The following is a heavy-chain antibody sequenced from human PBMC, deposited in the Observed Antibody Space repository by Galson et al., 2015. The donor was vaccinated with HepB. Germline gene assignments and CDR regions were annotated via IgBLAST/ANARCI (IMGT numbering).Heavy chain of an antibody. CDR3: ARPVEVGDYHYYYYGMDV. V-gene: IGHV1-2*02. J-gene: IGHJ6*02. Sequence: SVKVSCKASGSTFTGYYMHWVRQAPGQGLEWMGWINPNSGGTNYAQKFQGRVTMTRDTSISTAYMELSRLRSDDTAVYYCARPVEVGDYHYYYYGMDVWGQGTTVTVSS. D-gene: IGHD4-17*01. CDR2: INPNSGGT. CDR1: GSTFTGYY.